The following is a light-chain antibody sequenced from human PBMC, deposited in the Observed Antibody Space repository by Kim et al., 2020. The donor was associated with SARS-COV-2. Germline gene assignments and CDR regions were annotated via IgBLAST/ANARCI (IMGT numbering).Light chain of an antibody. CDR1: TGGVTSDHY. CDR3: LLFYSGVQI. V-gene: IGLV7-46*01. Sequence: PGGTVTLTCATSTGGVTSDHYPYWIQQKPDQAPRTLIYDTANKHSWTPARFSGSLLGGKAALTLSDAQPEDEADYYCLLFYSGVQIFGGGTQLTVL. CDR2: DTA. J-gene: IGLJ2*01.